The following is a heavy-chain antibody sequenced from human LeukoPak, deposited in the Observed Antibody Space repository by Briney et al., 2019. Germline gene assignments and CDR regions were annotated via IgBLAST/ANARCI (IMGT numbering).Heavy chain of an antibody. CDR2: INPNSGGT. V-gene: IGHV1-2*02. Sequence: ASVKVSCKASGYTFTGYYMHWVRQAPGQGLEWMGWINPNSGGTNYAQKFQGRVTMTRDTSISTAYMELSRLRSDDTAVYYCARGPLEWLLYGAEQYYYYYMDVWGKGTTVTVSS. CDR3: ARGPLEWLLYGAEQYYYYYMDV. J-gene: IGHJ6*03. D-gene: IGHD3-3*01. CDR1: GYTFTGYY.